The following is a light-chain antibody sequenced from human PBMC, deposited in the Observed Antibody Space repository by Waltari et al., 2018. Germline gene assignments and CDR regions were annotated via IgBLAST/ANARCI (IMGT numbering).Light chain of an antibody. V-gene: IGLV2-11*01. J-gene: IGLJ3*02. CDR2: EVT. CDR1: PNDLGSSTY. Sequence: SALTQPRSVSGSPGQSVTIACTGTPNDLGSSTYVSWYQQPPGKAPKYIILEVTKRPSGVPDRLSGSKSGNTASLTISGLRAEDEAEYYCCSYAGSYTWVFGGGTKLTVV. CDR3: CSYAGSYTWV.